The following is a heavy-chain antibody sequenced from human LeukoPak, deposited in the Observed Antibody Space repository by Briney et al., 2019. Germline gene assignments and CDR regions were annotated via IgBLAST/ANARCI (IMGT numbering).Heavy chain of an antibody. V-gene: IGHV1-18*01. J-gene: IGHJ6*03. CDR1: GYTFTSYG. D-gene: IGHD1-26*01. CDR2: ISAYNGNT. CDR3: ARVVVGATTGYYYYYMDV. Sequence: GASVKVSCKASGYTFTSYGISWVRQAPGQGLEWMGWISAYNGNTNYAQKLQGRVTMTTDTSTSTAYVELRSLRSDDTAVYYCARVVVGATTGYYYYYMDVWGKGTTVTVSS.